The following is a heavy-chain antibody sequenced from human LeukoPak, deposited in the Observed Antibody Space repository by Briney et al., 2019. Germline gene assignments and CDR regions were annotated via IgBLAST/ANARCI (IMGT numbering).Heavy chain of an antibody. J-gene: IGHJ6*04. V-gene: IGHV1-2*04. CDR3: ARGQQLADYYYGMDV. Sequence: ASVKVSCTASGYTFTGYYMHWVRQAPGQGLEWMGWINPNSGGTNYAHTFQGWVTMTRDTSISTAYMELSRLRSDDTAVYYCARGQQLADYYYGMDVWGEGTTVTVSS. CDR1: GYTFTGYY. D-gene: IGHD6-13*01. CDR2: INPNSGGT.